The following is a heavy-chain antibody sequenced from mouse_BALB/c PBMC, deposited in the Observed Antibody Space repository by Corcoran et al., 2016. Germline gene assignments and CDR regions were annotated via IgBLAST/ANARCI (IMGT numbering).Heavy chain of an antibody. V-gene: IGHV1-18*01. Sequence: EVLLQQSGPELVKPGASVKIPCKASGYTFTDYNMDWVKQSHGKSLEWIGDINPKSGGTIYNQKFKGKAILTVDKSSSTAYMELRSLTSEDTAVYYCARWGITTFDYWGQGTTLTVSS. CDR1: GYTFTDYN. CDR3: ARWGITTFDY. D-gene: IGHD1-1*01. CDR2: INPKSGGT. J-gene: IGHJ2*01.